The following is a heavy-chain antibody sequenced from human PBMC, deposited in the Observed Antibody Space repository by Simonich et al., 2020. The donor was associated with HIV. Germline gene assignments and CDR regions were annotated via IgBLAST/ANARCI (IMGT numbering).Heavy chain of an antibody. CDR2: INPNSGGT. CDR1: GYTFTGYY. CDR3: ARDRATVFGPVYDGAFDI. V-gene: IGHV1-2*02. J-gene: IGHJ3*02. D-gene: IGHD3-3*01. Sequence: GYTFTGYYMHWVRQAPGQGLEWMGWINPNSGGTHYAQKFQGRVTMTRDTSISTAYMELSRLRSDDTAVYYCARDRATVFGPVYDGAFDIWGQGTMVTVSS.